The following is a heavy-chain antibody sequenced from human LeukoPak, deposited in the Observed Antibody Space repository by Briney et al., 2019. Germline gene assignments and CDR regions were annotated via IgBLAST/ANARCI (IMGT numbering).Heavy chain of an antibody. J-gene: IGHJ3*02. V-gene: IGHV1-2*02. Sequence: ASVKVSCKASGYTFTGYYMHWVRQAPGQGLEWMGWINPNSGGTNYAQKFQGRVTMTRDTSISTAYMELSRLRSDDTAVYYCARDLGGNPRDPLATDAFDIWGQGTMVTVSS. D-gene: IGHD4-23*01. CDR2: INPNSGGT. CDR3: ARDLGGNPRDPLATDAFDI. CDR1: GYTFTGYY.